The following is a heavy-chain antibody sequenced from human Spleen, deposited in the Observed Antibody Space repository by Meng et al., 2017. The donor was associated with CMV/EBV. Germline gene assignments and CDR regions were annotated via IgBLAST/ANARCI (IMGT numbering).Heavy chain of an antibody. J-gene: IGHJ4*02. Sequence: GSLRLSCTVSGGSVSSGSYYWDWIRQPPGKGLEWIGGMYYSGSTYYNPSLKSRVTISVDTSKNQFSLKLSSVTAADTAVYYCARVGELGDYFDYWGQGTLVTVSS. D-gene: IGHD3-3*01. CDR1: GGSVSSGSYY. CDR2: MYYSGST. CDR3: ARVGELGDYFDY. V-gene: IGHV4-39*07.